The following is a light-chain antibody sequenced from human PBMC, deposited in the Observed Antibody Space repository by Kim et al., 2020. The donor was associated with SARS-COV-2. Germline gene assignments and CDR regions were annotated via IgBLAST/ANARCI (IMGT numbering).Light chain of an antibody. Sequence: LSPGQTASITCSGDKLGDKYACWYQQKPGQSPVLVIYQDSKRPSGIPERFSGSNSGNTATLTISGTQAMDEADYYCQAWDSSTAVFGTGTKVTVL. V-gene: IGLV3-1*01. J-gene: IGLJ1*01. CDR1: KLGDKY. CDR2: QDS. CDR3: QAWDSSTAV.